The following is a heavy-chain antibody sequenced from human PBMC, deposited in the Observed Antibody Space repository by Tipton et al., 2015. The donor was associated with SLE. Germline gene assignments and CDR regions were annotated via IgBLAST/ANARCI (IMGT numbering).Heavy chain of an antibody. J-gene: IGHJ4*02. Sequence: TLSLTCAVSGGSISSGGYSWSWIRQPPGKGLEWIGYIYHSGSTYYNPSLKSRVTISVDRSKNQFSLKLSSVTAADTAVYYCARGADSSSWAFDYWGQGTLVTVSS. D-gene: IGHD6-13*01. CDR1: GGSISSGGYS. V-gene: IGHV4-30-2*01. CDR3: ARGADSSSWAFDY. CDR2: IYHSGST.